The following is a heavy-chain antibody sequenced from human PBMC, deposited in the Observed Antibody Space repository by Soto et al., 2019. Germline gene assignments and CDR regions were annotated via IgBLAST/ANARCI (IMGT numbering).Heavy chain of an antibody. Sequence: GGSLRLSCSASGFTFSSYAMHWVRQAPGKGLEYVSAISSNGGSTYYAYSVKGRFTISRDNSKNTLYLQMSSLRAEDTAVYYCVKDGEGQQLVAFDIWGQGTMVTVSS. V-gene: IGHV3-64D*09. CDR2: ISSNGGST. D-gene: IGHD6-6*01. CDR1: GFTFSSYA. CDR3: VKDGEGQQLVAFDI. J-gene: IGHJ3*02.